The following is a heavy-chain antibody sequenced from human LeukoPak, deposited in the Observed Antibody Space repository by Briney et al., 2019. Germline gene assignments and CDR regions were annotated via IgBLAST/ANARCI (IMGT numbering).Heavy chain of an antibody. CDR1: GYSFTSYH. V-gene: IGHV1-2*02. CDR2: INPNSGGT. Sequence: ASVKVSCKASGYSFTSYHMHWVRQAPGQGLEWMGWINPNSGGTNYAQKFQGRVTMTRDTSISTAYMELSRLRSDDTAVYYCARYSSGWYLEPSFDYWGQGTLVTVSS. CDR3: ARYSSGWYLEPSFDY. D-gene: IGHD6-19*01. J-gene: IGHJ4*02.